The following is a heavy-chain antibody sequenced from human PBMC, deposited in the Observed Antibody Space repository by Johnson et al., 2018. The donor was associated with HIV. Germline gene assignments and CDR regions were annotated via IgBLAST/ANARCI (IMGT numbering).Heavy chain of an antibody. J-gene: IGHJ3*02. CDR1: GFTFSSYA. V-gene: IGHV3-23*04. D-gene: IGHD1-26*01. CDR3: AKDVGMGATYSNVRLAFDI. Sequence: VQLVESGGGVVQPGRSLRLSCAASGFTFSSYAMHWVRQAPGKGLEWISAISGSGGSTYYADSVKGRFTISRDNSKNTLYLQMNSLRAEDTAVYYCAKDVGMGATYSNVRLAFDIWGQGTMVTVSS. CDR2: ISGSGGST.